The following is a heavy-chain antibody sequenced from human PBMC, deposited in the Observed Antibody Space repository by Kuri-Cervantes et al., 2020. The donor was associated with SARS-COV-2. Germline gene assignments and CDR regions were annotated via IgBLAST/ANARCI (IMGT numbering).Heavy chain of an antibody. CDR2: IRQDGNEE. D-gene: IGHD3-3*01. Sequence: GGSLRLSCAASGFTFSSYGMHWVRQAPGKGLEWVANIRQDGNEEFYVDSVKGRFTVSRDNAKKSLLLQMNSLRVEDTAVYYCARASFDFWSGYYTGYFFDYWGQGTLVTVSS. CDR1: GFTFSSYG. V-gene: IGHV3-7*01. CDR3: ARASFDFWSGYYTGYFFDY. J-gene: IGHJ4*02.